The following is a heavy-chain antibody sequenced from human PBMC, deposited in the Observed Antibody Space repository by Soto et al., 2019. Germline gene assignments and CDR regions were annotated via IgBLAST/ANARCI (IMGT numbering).Heavy chain of an antibody. CDR1: GGSMSENDYY. CDR2: IYDTWTT. CDR3: ARGIVRGGFDI. J-gene: IGHJ3*02. Sequence: QVQLQDAVPGLVRPSQTLSLTCTVAGGSMSENDYYWSWLRQSPGQGLQWIGYIYDTWTTSYSPSLQSRVTLSADTSRNQFSLKLTSVTAADTALYFCARGIVRGGFDIWGQGTLVTVSS. D-gene: IGHD3-10*02. V-gene: IGHV4-30-4*01.